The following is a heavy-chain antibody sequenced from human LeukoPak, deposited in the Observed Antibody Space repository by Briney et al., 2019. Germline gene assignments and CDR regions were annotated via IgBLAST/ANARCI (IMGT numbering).Heavy chain of an antibody. V-gene: IGHV4-4*07. CDR2: VFTSGST. Sequence: TPSETLSLTCTVSGASISNYYWSWIRQPAGKGLEWIGRVFTSGSTNYNPSFRSRVTISVDKSKNQLSLKLTSVTAADTAVYYWAGRDYWGQGTLVTVSS. J-gene: IGHJ4*02. CDR1: GASISNYY. CDR3: AGRDY.